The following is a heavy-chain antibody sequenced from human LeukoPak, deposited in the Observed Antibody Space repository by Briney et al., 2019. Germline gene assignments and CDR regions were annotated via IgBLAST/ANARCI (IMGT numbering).Heavy chain of an antibody. V-gene: IGHV3-43*02. CDR1: GFTFDDYA. CDR3: AKDIKYSSGWYYFDY. D-gene: IGHD6-19*01. Sequence: RGSLRLSCAASGFTFDDYAMHRVRQDPGKGLELVSLICGDGGIIYYADSVKGRFTISRDNSKYSLYLQMNSLRTEDTALYYCAKDIKYSSGWYYFDYWGQGTLVTVSS. J-gene: IGHJ4*02. CDR2: ICGDGGII.